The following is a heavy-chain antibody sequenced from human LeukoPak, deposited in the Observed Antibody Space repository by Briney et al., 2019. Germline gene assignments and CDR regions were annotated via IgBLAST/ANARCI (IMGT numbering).Heavy chain of an antibody. D-gene: IGHD5-12*01. J-gene: IGHJ4*02. CDR1: GFSLNNYA. Sequence: GGALRLSCVASGFSLNNYAMNWVRQAPGKGLEWVSLIIGSSGSTFYADSVQGRFTISRDKSKNTLYLQMNSLRAEDTAVYYCAKGAYDYIEIAYFDYWGQGSLVTVSS. V-gene: IGHV3-23*01. CDR2: IIGSSGST. CDR3: AKGAYDYIEIAYFDY.